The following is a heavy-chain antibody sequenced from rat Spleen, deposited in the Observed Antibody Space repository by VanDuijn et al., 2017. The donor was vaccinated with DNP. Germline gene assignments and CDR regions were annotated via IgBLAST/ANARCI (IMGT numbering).Heavy chain of an antibody. CDR2: IIYDGSRT. Sequence: EVQLVESGGGLVQPGRSLKLSCAASGITFSDYAMAWVRQAPKKGLEWVATIIYDGSRTYYRDSVKGRFTISRDNAKSTLYLQMDSLRSEDTATYYCARHNDFGGGRWDYWGQGVIVTVSS. CDR1: GITFSDYA. D-gene: IGHD4-3*01. V-gene: IGHV5-7*01. J-gene: IGHJ2*01. CDR3: ARHNDFGGGRWDY.